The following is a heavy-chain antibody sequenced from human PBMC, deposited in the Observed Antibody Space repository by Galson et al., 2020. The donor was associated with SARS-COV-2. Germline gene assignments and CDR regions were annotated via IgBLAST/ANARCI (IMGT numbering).Heavy chain of an antibody. CDR2: IYYSGST. CDR1: GGSISSSSYY. V-gene: IGHV4-39*01. CDR3: ARLHHAQYYYYGMYV. J-gene: IGHJ6*02. Sequence: SETLSLTCTVSGGSISSSSYYWGWIRQPPGTGLEWIGSIYYSGSTYYNPSLKSRVTISVDTSKNQFSLKLISVTAADTAVYYCARLHHAQYYYYGMYVWGQGTTVTVSS.